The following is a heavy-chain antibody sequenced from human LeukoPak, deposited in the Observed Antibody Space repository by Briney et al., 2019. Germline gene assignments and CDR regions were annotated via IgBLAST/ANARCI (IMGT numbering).Heavy chain of an antibody. J-gene: IGHJ6*02. CDR1: GFTFDEYA. CDR3: ARDPRIVGAAYGMDV. Sequence: PGGSLRLSCAASGFTFDEYAMHWVRQAPGKGLEWVSGISWNSDSIAYAASVKGRFTISRDNSKNTLYLQMNSLRAEDTAVYYCARDPRIVGAAYGMDVWGQGTTVTVSS. V-gene: IGHV3-9*01. CDR2: ISWNSDSI. D-gene: IGHD1-26*01.